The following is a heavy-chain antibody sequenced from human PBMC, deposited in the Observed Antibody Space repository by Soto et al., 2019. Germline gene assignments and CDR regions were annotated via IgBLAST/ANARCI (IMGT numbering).Heavy chain of an antibody. J-gene: IGHJ3*01. V-gene: IGHV3-21*01. CDR2: ISSGSDYL. CDR3: ARSPVGDAINV. CDR1: GFTFSSYS. Sequence: EVQLVESGGGLVKPGGSLRLSCAASGFTFSSYSMNWVRQAPGKGLEWVSSISSGSDYLFYADSVKGRFTISRDNAKNSLFLQINSLTAADTAVYYCARSPVGDAINVWGQGTVVTVSS.